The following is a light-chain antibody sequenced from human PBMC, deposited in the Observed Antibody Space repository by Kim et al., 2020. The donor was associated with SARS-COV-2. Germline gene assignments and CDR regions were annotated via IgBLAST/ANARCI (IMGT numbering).Light chain of an antibody. CDR1: TSNIGTNA. CDR2: FDD. V-gene: IGLV1-36*01. Sequence: RQRVTVSCSGSTSNIGTNAVSWYQQLPGKAPKLLIYFDDLLPSGVSDRFSGSKSGTSASLAISGVQSEDEGDYYCATWDDTLNGVVFGGGTQLTVL. CDR3: ATWDDTLNGVV. J-gene: IGLJ2*01.